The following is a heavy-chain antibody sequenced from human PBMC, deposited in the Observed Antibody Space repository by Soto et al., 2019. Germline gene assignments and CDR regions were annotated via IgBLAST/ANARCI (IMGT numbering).Heavy chain of an antibody. D-gene: IGHD4-17*01. CDR1: GFTFSRYA. Sequence: QVQLVESGGGVVQPGRSLRLSCVASGFTFSRYAIHWVRQAPGKGLEWVAVISYDGSDNYYADSVKGRFTISRDNSKNTLYLQMNSLRPDDTAVYYCARDYGDYDFLDYWGQGTLVTVSS. J-gene: IGHJ4*02. CDR3: ARDYGDYDFLDY. CDR2: ISYDGSDN. V-gene: IGHV3-30-3*01.